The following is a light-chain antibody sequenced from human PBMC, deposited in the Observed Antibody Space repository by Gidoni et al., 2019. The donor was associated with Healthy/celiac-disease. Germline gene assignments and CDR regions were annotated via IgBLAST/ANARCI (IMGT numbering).Light chain of an antibody. Sequence: EIVMTQSPATLSVSPRERATLSCRASQSVSSDLTWYQQKPGQAPRLLIYGASTRATGIPARFSGSGSGTEFTLTISSLQSEDSAVYWCQQYNNWPPFTFGPGTKVDIK. J-gene: IGKJ3*01. CDR2: GAS. CDR1: QSVSSD. CDR3: QQYNNWPPFT. V-gene: IGKV3-15*01.